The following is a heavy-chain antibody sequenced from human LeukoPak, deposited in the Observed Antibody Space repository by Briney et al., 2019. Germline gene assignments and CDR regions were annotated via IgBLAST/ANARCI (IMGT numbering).Heavy chain of an antibody. CDR3: AKDRRVRGYYFLGRGGYFDY. Sequence: TGGSLRLSCAASGFMFGTYAMSWVRRAPGKGLEWVAAITATATTSYFADSVKGRFTISRDNSRNTLYLQMSSLRADDTAIYYCAKDRRVRGYYFLGRGGYFDYWGQESLVTVSS. D-gene: IGHD3-3*01. V-gene: IGHV3-23*01. J-gene: IGHJ4*02. CDR2: ITATATTS. CDR1: GFMFGTYA.